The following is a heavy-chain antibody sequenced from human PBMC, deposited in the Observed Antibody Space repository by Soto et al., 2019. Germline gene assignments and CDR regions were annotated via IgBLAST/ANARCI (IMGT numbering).Heavy chain of an antibody. D-gene: IGHD7-27*01. Sequence: SVEGSCKASGGTFSSYAISWGRQAPGQGLEWMGGIIPIFGTANYAQKFQGRVTITADESTSTAYMELSSLRSEDTAVYYCARGTGDYFDYWGQGTLVTVSS. CDR1: GGTFSSYA. CDR2: IIPIFGTA. V-gene: IGHV1-69*01. J-gene: IGHJ4*02. CDR3: ARGTGDYFDY.